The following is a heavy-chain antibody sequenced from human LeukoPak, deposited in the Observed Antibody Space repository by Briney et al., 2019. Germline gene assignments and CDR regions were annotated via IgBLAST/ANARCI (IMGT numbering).Heavy chain of an antibody. CDR2: ISSSSSYI. V-gene: IGHV3-21*01. Sequence: GGSLRLSCAASGFTFSSYSMNWVRQAPGKGLEWVSSISSSSSYIYYADSVKGRFTISRDNAKNSLYLQMNSLRAEDTAVYYCARPGIAAADYYYYYYMDVWGKGTTVTVSS. CDR3: ARPGIAAADYYYYYYMDV. CDR1: GFTFSSYS. D-gene: IGHD6-13*01. J-gene: IGHJ6*03.